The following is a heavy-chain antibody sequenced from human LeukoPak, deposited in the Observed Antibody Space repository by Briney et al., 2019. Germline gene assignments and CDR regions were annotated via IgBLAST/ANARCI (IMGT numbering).Heavy chain of an antibody. Sequence: PGGSLRLSRAASRFTLSSYSINLVRQAPPDGREWVSSICSSSRYIYYADSPNGRFTSPSDSSKNSLYLQMNRLSAEDPAVDCFARDLWMLDAFDIWGQGTMVTVSS. CDR1: RFTLSSYS. J-gene: IGHJ3*02. V-gene: IGHV3-21*01. D-gene: IGHD1-1*01. CDR3: ARDLWMLDAFDI. CDR2: ICSSSRYI.